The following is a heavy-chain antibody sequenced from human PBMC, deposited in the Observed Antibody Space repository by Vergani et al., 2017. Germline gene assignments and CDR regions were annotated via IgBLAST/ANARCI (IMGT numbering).Heavy chain of an antibody. Sequence: QVQLVQSGAEVKKPGSSVKVSCKASGGTFSSYTISWVRQAPGQGLEWMGRIIPILGIANYAQKFQGRVTITADKSTSTAYMELSSLRSEDTAVYYCARGDCSSTSFYTVWFDPWGQGTLVTVSS. D-gene: IGHD2-2*02. CDR1: GGTFSSYT. CDR2: IIPILGIA. V-gene: IGHV1-69*02. CDR3: ARGDCSSTSFYTVWFDP. J-gene: IGHJ5*02.